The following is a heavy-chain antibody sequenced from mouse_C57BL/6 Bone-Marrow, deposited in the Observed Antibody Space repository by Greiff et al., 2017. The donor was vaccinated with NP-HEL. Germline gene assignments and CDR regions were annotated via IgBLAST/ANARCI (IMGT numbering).Heavy chain of an antibody. CDR3: AREGSSSWYFDV. Sequence: VKLMESGAELARPGASVKLSCKASGYTFTSYGISWVKQRTGQGLEWIGEIYPRSGNTNYNEKFKGKATLTADKSSSTAYMELRSLTSEDSAVYCCAREGSSSWYFDVWGTGTTVTVSS. D-gene: IGHD1-1*01. CDR1: GYTFTSYG. CDR2: IYPRSGNT. V-gene: IGHV1-81*01. J-gene: IGHJ1*03.